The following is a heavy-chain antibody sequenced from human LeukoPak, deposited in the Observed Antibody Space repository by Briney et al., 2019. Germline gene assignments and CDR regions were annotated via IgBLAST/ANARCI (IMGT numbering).Heavy chain of an antibody. CDR3: ARDAAPTIFGVVTLDY. CDR2: IIPIFGIA. D-gene: IGHD3-3*01. J-gene: IGHJ4*02. V-gene: IGHV1-69*01. CDR1: GGTFSSYA. Sequence: SVKVSCKASGGTFSSYAISWVRQAPGQGLEWMGGIIPIFGIANYAQKFQGRVTITADESTSTAYMELSSLRSEDTAVYYCARDAAPTIFGVVTLDYWGQGTLVTVSS.